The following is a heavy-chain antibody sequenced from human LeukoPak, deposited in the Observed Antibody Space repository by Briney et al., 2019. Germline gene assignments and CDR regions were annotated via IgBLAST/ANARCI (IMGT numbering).Heavy chain of an antibody. V-gene: IGHV1-8*01. D-gene: IGHD3-22*01. CDR3: ATELNPDYYDSSEEAFSSAAFDI. CDR2: MNPNSGNT. CDR1: GYTFNTYD. J-gene: IGHJ3*02. Sequence: ASVKVSCKASGYTFNTYDINWVRQAPGQGLEWMGWMNPNSGNTGYAQKFQGRVTMTRNTSTSTAYMELSSLRSEDTAVYYCATELNPDYYDSSEEAFSSAAFDIWGQGTMVTVSS.